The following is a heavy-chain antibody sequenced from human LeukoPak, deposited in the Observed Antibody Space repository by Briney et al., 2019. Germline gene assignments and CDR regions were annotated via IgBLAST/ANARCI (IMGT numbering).Heavy chain of an antibody. CDR1: GGSISSYS. V-gene: IGHV4-59*01. D-gene: IGHD4-17*01. CDR3: ARESFDYGFDY. CDR2: IYYSGST. Sequence: PSETLSLTCTVTGGSISSYSWSWIRQPPGKGLEWIGYIYYSGSTNYNPSLKSRVTISVDTSKNQFSLKLSSVTAAGTAVYYCARESFDYGFDYWGQGTLVTVSS. J-gene: IGHJ4*02.